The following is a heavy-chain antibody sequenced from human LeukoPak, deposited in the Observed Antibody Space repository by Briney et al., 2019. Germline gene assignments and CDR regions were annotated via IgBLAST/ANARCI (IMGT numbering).Heavy chain of an antibody. Sequence: PGGSLRLSCAASGFTFDDYAMHWVRHAPGKGLEWVSGISWNSGNIVYADSVKGRFTISRDNAKNFLYLQMNSLRAEDMAFYYCTNSQSYDNSGYLSWRQGPLVPVSS. V-gene: IGHV3-9*03. CDR1: GFTFDDYA. CDR3: TNSQSYDNSGYLS. CDR2: ISWNSGNI. J-gene: IGHJ5*02. D-gene: IGHD3-22*01.